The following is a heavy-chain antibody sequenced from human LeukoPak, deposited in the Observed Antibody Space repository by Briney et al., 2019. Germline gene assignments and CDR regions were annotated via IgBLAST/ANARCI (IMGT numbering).Heavy chain of an antibody. Sequence: SVKVSCKASGGTFSSYAISWVRQAPRQGLECMGRIIPIFGTANYAQKFQGRVAITTDESTSTAYMDLSSLRSEDTAVYYCAREGSLDAFDIWGQGTMVTVSS. CDR3: AREGSLDAFDI. V-gene: IGHV1-69*05. D-gene: IGHD6-13*01. CDR1: GGTFSSYA. J-gene: IGHJ3*02. CDR2: IIPIFGTA.